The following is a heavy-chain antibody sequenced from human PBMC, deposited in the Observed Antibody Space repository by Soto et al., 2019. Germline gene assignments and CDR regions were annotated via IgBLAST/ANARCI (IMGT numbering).Heavy chain of an antibody. CDR1: GYSFTSHY. Sequence: ASVKVSCKAIGYSFTSHYMHWVRQAPGQGLEWMGTIYPGGVNIGYAQKFKGRVTMTKDTSTSTVYMELNSLTSEDTAVYYCARDQSWHDLVCWFDPSGQGTLVTVSS. V-gene: IGHV1-46*03. CDR3: ARDQSWHDLVCWFDP. J-gene: IGHJ5*02. CDR2: IYPGGVNI. D-gene: IGHD1-1*01.